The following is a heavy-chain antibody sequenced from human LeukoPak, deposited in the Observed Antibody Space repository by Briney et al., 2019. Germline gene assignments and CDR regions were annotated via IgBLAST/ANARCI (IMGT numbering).Heavy chain of an antibody. CDR3: ARDPLSSSSFDL. Sequence: GGSLRLSCAASGFTFSSYGMHWVRQAPGKGLEWVAFIRYDGSNKYYADSVKGRFTISRDNAKNSLYLQMNSLRAEDTAVYCCARDPLSSSSFDLWGQGTLVTVSS. D-gene: IGHD6-13*01. V-gene: IGHV3-30*02. J-gene: IGHJ4*02. CDR2: IRYDGSNK. CDR1: GFTFSSYG.